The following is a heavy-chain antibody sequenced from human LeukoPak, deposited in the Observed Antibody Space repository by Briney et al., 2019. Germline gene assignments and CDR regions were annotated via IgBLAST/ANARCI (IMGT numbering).Heavy chain of an antibody. D-gene: IGHD1-1*01. Sequence: GASVKVSCKASGYTFTSYYIDWVRQAPGQGLEWMGVINPSGGSTRYAQKFQGGVTMTGDPSTRTVYMELSSLTSDDTAVYYCARGTTDDYWGQGTPVTVSS. CDR2: INPSGGST. J-gene: IGHJ4*02. V-gene: IGHV1-46*01. CDR3: ARGTTDDY. CDR1: GYTFTSYY.